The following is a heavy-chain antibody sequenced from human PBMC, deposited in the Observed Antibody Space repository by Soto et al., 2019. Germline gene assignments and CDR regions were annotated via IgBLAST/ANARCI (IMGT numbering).Heavy chain of an antibody. CDR1: VYSFTSYC. Sequence: DSMKISCKPSVYSFTSYCFGSVRQMPGKGLEWMGIIYPGDSDTRYSPSFQGQVTISADKSISTAYLQWSSLKASDSAMFYCARKDTAGNSVGFWGQGTLVTVSS. J-gene: IGHJ4*02. V-gene: IGHV5-51*01. D-gene: IGHD6-13*01. CDR3: ARKDTAGNSVGF. CDR2: IYPGDSDT.